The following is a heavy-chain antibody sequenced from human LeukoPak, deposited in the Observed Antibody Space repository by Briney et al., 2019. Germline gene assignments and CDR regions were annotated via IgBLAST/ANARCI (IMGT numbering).Heavy chain of an antibody. J-gene: IGHJ4*01. D-gene: IGHD6-19*01. V-gene: IGHV4-59*01. Sequence: SEALSLTCTVSGSSFSSYYWSWIRQPPGKGLEWIGYIYYSGSTNYNPSLKSRVTMSVDTSKNQFSLKLSSVTAADTAVYYCARLHSSVWPADYWGHGTLVTVSS. CDR1: GSSFSSYY. CDR2: IYYSGST. CDR3: ARLHSSVWPADY.